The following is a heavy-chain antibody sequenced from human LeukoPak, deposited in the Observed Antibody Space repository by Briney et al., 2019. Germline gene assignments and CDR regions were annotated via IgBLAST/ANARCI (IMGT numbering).Heavy chain of an antibody. D-gene: IGHD2-2*02. J-gene: IGHJ4*02. CDR2: INPSGGST. Sequence: GASVKVSCKASGYTFTSYYMHWVRQAPGQGLEWMGIINPSGGSTSYAQKFQGRVTMTRDMSTSTVYMELSSLRSEDTAVYYCARDVYPDCSSTSCYTWVPYYWGQGTLVTVSS. CDR3: ARDVYPDCSSTSCYTWVPYY. V-gene: IGHV1-46*01. CDR1: GYTFTSYY.